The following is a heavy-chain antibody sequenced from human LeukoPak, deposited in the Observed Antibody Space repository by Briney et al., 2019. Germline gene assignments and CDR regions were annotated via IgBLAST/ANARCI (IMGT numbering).Heavy chain of an antibody. D-gene: IGHD5-18*01. CDR3: ARVAPVLVRRSTAMDHSRYYYYYMDV. CDR1: GFTFSSYW. CDR2: VNSDGSST. Sequence: GGSLRLSCAASGFTFSSYWMHWVRQAPGKGLVWVSRVNSDGSSTTYADSVKGRFTISRDNAKNTLYLQMNSLRAEDTAVYYCARVAPVLVRRSTAMDHSRYYYYYMDVWGKGTTVTVSS. J-gene: IGHJ6*03. V-gene: IGHV3-74*01.